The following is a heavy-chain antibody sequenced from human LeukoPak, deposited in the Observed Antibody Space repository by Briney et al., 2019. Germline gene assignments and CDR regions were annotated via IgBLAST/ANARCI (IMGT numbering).Heavy chain of an antibody. J-gene: IGHJ4*02. Sequence: GGSLRLSCAASGFTFSSYAMSWVRQAPGKGLEWVSAICGSGGSTYYADSVKGRFTISRDSSKNTLYLQMNSLRAEDTAVYYCAKGVGCSSTSCPFDYWGQGTLVTVSS. CDR2: ICGSGGST. V-gene: IGHV3-23*01. CDR1: GFTFSSYA. CDR3: AKGVGCSSTSCPFDY. D-gene: IGHD2-2*01.